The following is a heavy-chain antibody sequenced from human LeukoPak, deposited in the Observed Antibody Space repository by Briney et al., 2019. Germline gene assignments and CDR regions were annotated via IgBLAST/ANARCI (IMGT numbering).Heavy chain of an antibody. CDR2: IYSGST. D-gene: IGHD3-22*01. Sequence: SETLSLTCTVSGGSISSYYWSWIRQPPGKGLEWLGYIYSGSTNYNPSLKSRVTISVDTSKNQFSLKLSSVTAADTAVYYCARGNINYYDSSGYYCDYWGQGTLVTVSS. V-gene: IGHV4-59*01. CDR1: GGSISSYY. J-gene: IGHJ4*02. CDR3: ARGNINYYDSSGYYCDY.